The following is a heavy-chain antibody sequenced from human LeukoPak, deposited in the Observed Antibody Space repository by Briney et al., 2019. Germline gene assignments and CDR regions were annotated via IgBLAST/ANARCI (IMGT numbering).Heavy chain of an antibody. V-gene: IGHV3-7*03. CDR1: GFTFSSYW. CDR2: IKQDGSEK. J-gene: IGHJ4*02. Sequence: GGSLRLSCAASGFTFSSYWMNWVRQAPGKGLEWVANIKQDGSEKYYVDSVKGRFTISRDNAKNSLYLQMNSLRAEDTAVYYCARDPRDYGDWYYFDYWGQGTLVTVSS. CDR3: ARDPRDYGDWYYFDY. D-gene: IGHD4-17*01.